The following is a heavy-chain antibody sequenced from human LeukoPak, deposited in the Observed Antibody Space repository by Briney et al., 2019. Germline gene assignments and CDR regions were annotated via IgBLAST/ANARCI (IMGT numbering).Heavy chain of an antibody. D-gene: IGHD6-19*01. CDR2: ISVDSSYI. CDR3: ARLSSGEAGY. Sequence: PGGSLRLSCAASRFTFSDYNMNWVRQAPGKGLECVSSISVDSSYIYYADSVKGRFTISRDNAKNSLYLQMNSLRAEDTAVYYCARLSSGEAGYWGQGTLVTVSS. V-gene: IGHV3-21*01. CDR1: RFTFSDYN. J-gene: IGHJ4*02.